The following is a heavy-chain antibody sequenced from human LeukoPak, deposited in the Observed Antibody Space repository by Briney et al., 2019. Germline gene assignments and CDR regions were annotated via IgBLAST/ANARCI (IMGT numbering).Heavy chain of an antibody. V-gene: IGHV4-34*01. Sequence: SETLSLTCAVYGGSFSGYYWSWIRQPPGKGLEWIGEINHSGSTNYNPSLKSRVTISVDTSKNQFSLKLSSVTAADTAVYHCARVTTAGSYYMDVWGTGTTVTVSS. CDR1: GGSFSGYY. J-gene: IGHJ6*03. CDR2: INHSGST. CDR3: ARVTTAGSYYMDV. D-gene: IGHD6-19*01.